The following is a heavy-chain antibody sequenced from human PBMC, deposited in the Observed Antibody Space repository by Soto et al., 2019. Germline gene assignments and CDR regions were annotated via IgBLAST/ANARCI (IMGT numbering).Heavy chain of an antibody. CDR3: ARDLYGGNSPFDY. J-gene: IGHJ4*02. Sequence: GGSLRLSCAASGFTFDDYGMSWARQAPGKGLEWVSGVNWNGGSTGYADSVKGRFTISRDNAKNSLYLQMNSLRAEDTAVYYCARDLYGGNSPFDYWGQGTLVTVSS. V-gene: IGHV3-20*04. CDR1: GFTFDDYG. D-gene: IGHD2-21*02. CDR2: VNWNGGST.